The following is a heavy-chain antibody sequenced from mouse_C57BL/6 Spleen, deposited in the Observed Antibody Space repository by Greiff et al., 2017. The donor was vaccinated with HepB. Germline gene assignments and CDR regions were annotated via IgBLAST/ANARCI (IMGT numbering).Heavy chain of an antibody. CDR1: GYTFTSYW. Sequence: QVQLQQPGAELVKPGASVKLSCKASGYTFTSYWMHWVKQRPGQGLEWIGMIRPNSGSTNYNEKFKSKATLTVDKSSSTAYMQLSSLTSEDSAVYYCARTGTNYFDYWGQGTTLTVSS. CDR2: IRPNSGST. J-gene: IGHJ2*01. D-gene: IGHD4-1*01. V-gene: IGHV1-64*01. CDR3: ARTGTNYFDY.